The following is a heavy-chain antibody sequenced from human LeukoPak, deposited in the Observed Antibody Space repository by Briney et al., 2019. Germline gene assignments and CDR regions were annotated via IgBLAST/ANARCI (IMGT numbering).Heavy chain of an antibody. V-gene: IGHV4-61*01. CDR1: GDSISISSYH. Sequence: PSETLSLTCTISGDSISISSYHWSWVRRPPGKGLEWIGYSFSGSANYNPSLKSRVTISVDKSKNQFSLNLSSVTAADTAVYYCARDNWGSLDYWGQGILVTVSS. D-gene: IGHD7-27*01. CDR2: SFSGSA. J-gene: IGHJ4*02. CDR3: ARDNWGSLDY.